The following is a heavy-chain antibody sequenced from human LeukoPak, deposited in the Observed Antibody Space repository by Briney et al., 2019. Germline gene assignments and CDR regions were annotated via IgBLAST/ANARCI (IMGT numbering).Heavy chain of an antibody. D-gene: IGHD3-22*01. CDR1: GFTISSFG. J-gene: IGHJ4*02. CDR3: ARASRSGYDY. V-gene: IGHV3-48*02. CDR2: IGSGSSAI. Sequence: GRSLRLSCAASGFTISSFGMNWVRQAPAKGLEWVSYIGSGSSAIYYADSVKGRFTISRDNAKNSLFLQMNSLRDEDAAVYYCARASRSGYDYWGQGTLVTVSS.